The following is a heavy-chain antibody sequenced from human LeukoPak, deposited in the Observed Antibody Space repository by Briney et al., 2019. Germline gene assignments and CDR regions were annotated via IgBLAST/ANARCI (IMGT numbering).Heavy chain of an antibody. J-gene: IGHJ3*02. V-gene: IGHV1-69*05. CDR3: ATRAEVVVFDAFDI. Sequence: SVKVSCKASGGTFSSYAISWVRQAPGQGLEWMGGIIPIFGTANYAQKFQGRVTITTDESTSTAYMELSSLRSEDTAVYYCATRAEVVVFDAFDIWGQGTMVNVSS. CDR2: IIPIFGTA. CDR1: GGTFSSYA. D-gene: IGHD2-15*01.